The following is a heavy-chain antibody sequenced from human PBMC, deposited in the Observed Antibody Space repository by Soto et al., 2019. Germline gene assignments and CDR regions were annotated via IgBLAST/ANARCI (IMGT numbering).Heavy chain of an antibody. CDR1: GGTFTRYA. CDR3: AVQTTRYSYYSMDV. D-gene: IGHD4-4*01. CDR2: IISIFGGV. J-gene: IGHJ6*03. Sequence: SVKVSCKASGGTFTRYAFSWVRQAPGQGLEWMGGIISIFGGVHSAQKFQGRVTITADESTSTAYMELSSLRSEDTAVYYCAVQTTRYSYYSMDVWGKGPTVTVSS. V-gene: IGHV1-69*13.